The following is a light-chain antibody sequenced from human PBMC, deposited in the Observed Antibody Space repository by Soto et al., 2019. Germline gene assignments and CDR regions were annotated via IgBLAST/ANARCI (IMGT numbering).Light chain of an antibody. V-gene: IGLV1-40*01. CDR2: GNS. CDR3: QSYDSSLSGVV. CDR1: SSNIGAGYD. J-gene: IGLJ2*01. Sequence: QSVLTQPPSLSGAPGQRVTISCTGSSSNIGAGYDVHWYQQFPGTAPKLLIYGNSNRPSGVPDRFSGSKSGTSASLAITGLQAEDEADYYCQSYDSSLSGVVFGGGTKVTVL.